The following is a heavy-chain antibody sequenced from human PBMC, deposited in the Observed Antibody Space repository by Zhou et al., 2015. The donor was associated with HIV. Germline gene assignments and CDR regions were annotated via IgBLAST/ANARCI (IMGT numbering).Heavy chain of an antibody. J-gene: IGHJ4*02. CDR2: IIPMYGTT. CDR3: ASHYYFDRSGYFPLDY. CDR1: GGTFSTYG. Sequence: QVQLVQSGAEVKKPGSSVKVSCRASGGTFSTYGISWVRQTPGQGLEWMGGIIPMYGTTFYAQTLQGRVTITADTSTSTAYMELSSLRSEDTAVYYCASHYYFDRSGYFPLDYWGRGTLVTVAS. V-gene: IGHV1-69*06. D-gene: IGHD3-22*01.